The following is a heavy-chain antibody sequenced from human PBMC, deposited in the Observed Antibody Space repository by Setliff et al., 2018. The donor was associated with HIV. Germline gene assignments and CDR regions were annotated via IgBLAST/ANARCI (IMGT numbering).Heavy chain of an antibody. CDR3: ARSNPGITAGLLAY. V-gene: IGHV4-4*07. J-gene: IGHJ4*02. Sequence: PSETLSLTCNLSGVSIPTNYWNWIRQPAGKRLEWIGRIYTTGGTNYNPALKSRVTMSIDTSKTQISLKLNSVTAADTATYYCARSNPGITAGLLAYWGPGTLVTVSS. D-gene: IGHD6-13*01. CDR1: GVSIPTNY. CDR2: IYTTGGT.